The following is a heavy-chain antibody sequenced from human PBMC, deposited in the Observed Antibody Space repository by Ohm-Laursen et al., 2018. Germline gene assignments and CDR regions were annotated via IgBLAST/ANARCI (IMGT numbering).Heavy chain of an antibody. CDR2: IYPSGTT. D-gene: IGHD3-3*01. CDR3: ARGGRVVEWSYGEFFFDS. V-gene: IGHV4-4*07. J-gene: IGHJ4*02. CDR1: GGSISSYY. Sequence: SETLSLTCTVSGGSISSYYWSWIRQPAGRGLEWIGRIYPSGTTNYSPSFKGRVTMSVDTSKNQFSLTVTSVTAADTAIYFCARGGRVVEWSYGEFFFDSWGQGSRVTVSS.